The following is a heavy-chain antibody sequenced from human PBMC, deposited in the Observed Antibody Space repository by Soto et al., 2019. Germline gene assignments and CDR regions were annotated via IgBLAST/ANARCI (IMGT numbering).Heavy chain of an antibody. CDR3: VRDMSREISAYVFDP. CDR1: GFTFNDCA. CDR2: INWNGDTV. J-gene: IGHJ5*02. D-gene: IGHD3-10*01. Sequence: EVQLVESGGGLVQPGRSLRLSCVASGFTFNDCAMHWVRQTPGKGLEWVSAINWNGDTVSYATSVRGRFTISRDNAENSLYLQMSSLRVEDTAFYYCVRDMSREISAYVFDPWCQGTLVTVSS. V-gene: IGHV3-9*01.